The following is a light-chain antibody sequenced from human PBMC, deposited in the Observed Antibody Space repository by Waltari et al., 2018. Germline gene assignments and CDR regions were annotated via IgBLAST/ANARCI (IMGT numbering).Light chain of an antibody. CDR2: WAS. CDR1: QSVLYTSNDRNF. Sequence: DIVMTQSPDSLAVSLGARATINCRSSQSVLYTSNDRNFLAWYQQKAGQPPKLLIYWASTRASGVPDRFSGSGSGTDFTLTISSLQAEDVAVYYCQQYCGLPRTFGQGTKVEIK. CDR3: QQYCGLPRT. J-gene: IGKJ1*01. V-gene: IGKV4-1*01.